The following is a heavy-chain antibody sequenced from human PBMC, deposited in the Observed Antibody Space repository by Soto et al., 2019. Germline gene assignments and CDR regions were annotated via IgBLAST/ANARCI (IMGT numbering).Heavy chain of an antibody. CDR3: ARGWSDFWNHNWFDP. CDR2: IYYSGST. J-gene: IGHJ5*02. V-gene: IGHV4-31*03. Sequence: SETLSLTCTVSGGSISSGGYYWSWIRQHPGKGLEWIGYIYYSGSTYYNPSLKSRVTISVDTSKNQFSLKLSSVTAADTAVYYCARGWSDFWNHNWFDPWGQGTLVTVSS. CDR1: GGSISSGGYY. D-gene: IGHD3-3*01.